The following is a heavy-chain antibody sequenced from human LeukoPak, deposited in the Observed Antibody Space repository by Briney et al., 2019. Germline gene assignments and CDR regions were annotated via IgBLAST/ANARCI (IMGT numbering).Heavy chain of an antibody. J-gene: IGHJ3*02. Sequence: PGGSLRLSCAASGFTFSSYEMNWVRQAPGKGVEWVSYISSSGGTIYYADSVKGRFTISRDNAKNSLYLQMNSLRAEDTAVYYCARDGWELGDDAFDIWGQGTMVTVSS. CDR3: ARDGWELGDDAFDI. CDR2: ISSSGGTI. D-gene: IGHD1-26*01. CDR1: GFTFSSYE. V-gene: IGHV3-48*03.